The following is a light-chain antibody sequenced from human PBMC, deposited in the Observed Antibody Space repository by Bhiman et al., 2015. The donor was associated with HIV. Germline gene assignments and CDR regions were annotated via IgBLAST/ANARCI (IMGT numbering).Light chain of an antibody. CDR1: KLGDKY. Sequence: SYDLTQPPSVSVSPGQTASITCSGDKLGDKYACWYQQKPGQSPVLVIYQDSTRPSGIPERFSGSNSGNTATLTIRGTQAMDEADYYCQAWDSSPVAFGGGTKADRP. J-gene: IGLJ2*01. CDR2: QDS. CDR3: QAWDSSPVA. V-gene: IGLV3-1*01.